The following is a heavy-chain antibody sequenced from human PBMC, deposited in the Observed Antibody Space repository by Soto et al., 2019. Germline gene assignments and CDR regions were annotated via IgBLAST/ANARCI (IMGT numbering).Heavy chain of an antibody. CDR3: ARDREWLLPTQGDY. Sequence: QVQLVESGGGVVQPGRSLRLSCAASGFTFSSYAMHWVRQAPGKGLEWVAVISYDGSNKYYADSVKGRFTISRDNSKNTLYLQMNSLRAEDTAVYYCARDREWLLPTQGDYWGQGTLVTVSS. CDR1: GFTFSSYA. J-gene: IGHJ4*02. V-gene: IGHV3-30-3*01. D-gene: IGHD3-3*01. CDR2: ISYDGSNK.